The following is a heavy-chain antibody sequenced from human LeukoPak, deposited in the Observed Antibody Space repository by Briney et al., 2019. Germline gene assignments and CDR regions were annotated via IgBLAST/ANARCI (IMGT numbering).Heavy chain of an antibody. CDR3: ARDPYSGTYGNTYYYYMDV. J-gene: IGHJ6*03. CDR1: GFSFSSYK. V-gene: IGHV3-21*01. CDR2: STTSSTYT. Sequence: PGGSLRLSCEAAGFSFSSYKMDWVRQTPGKGLEWISSSTTSSTYTFYADSVKGRFTISRDNARNSLYLQMNSLRVEDTAVYYCARDPYSGTYGNTYYYYMDVWGKGTTVTISS. D-gene: IGHD1-26*01.